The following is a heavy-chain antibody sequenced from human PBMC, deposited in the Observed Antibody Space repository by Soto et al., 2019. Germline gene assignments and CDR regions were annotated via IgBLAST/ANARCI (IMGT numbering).Heavy chain of an antibody. V-gene: IGHV3-33*01. Sequence: GGSLRLSCAASGFIFNTYGMHWVRQAPGKGLEWVAVIWYDGSKKYYADSVKGRFTISRDNSENTVYLQMNSLRAEDTAVYYCARDAGGYCRVGRCYSSAWFDPWGQGTLVTVSS. CDR3: ARDAGGYCRVGRCYSSAWFDP. D-gene: IGHD2-15*01. J-gene: IGHJ5*02. CDR1: GFIFNTYG. CDR2: IWYDGSKK.